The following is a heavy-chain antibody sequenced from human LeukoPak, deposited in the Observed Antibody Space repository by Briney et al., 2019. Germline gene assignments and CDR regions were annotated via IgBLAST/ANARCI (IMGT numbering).Heavy chain of an antibody. J-gene: IGHJ3*02. CDR2: ISGDGGST. CDR1: GFTFDDYS. Sequence: GGSLRLSCAASGFTFDDYSMHWVRPAPRKGLEWVSLISGDGGSTYYADSVKGRFTISRDNSKNSLYLQMNSLRTEDTALYYCAKDMPNYYDSRGAFDIWGQGTMVTVSS. D-gene: IGHD3-22*01. V-gene: IGHV3-43*02. CDR3: AKDMPNYYDSRGAFDI.